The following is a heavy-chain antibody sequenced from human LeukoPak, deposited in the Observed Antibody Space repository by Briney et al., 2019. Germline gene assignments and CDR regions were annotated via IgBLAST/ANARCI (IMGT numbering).Heavy chain of an antibody. D-gene: IGHD1-26*01. V-gene: IGHV1-3*04. CDR2: INSANGNT. CDR1: GYTFANYA. CDR3: ARDGRFIVADYYYGMDV. Sequence: GASVKVSCKASGYTFANYAMHWVRQAPGQSLEWMGWINSANGNTKYPQKFQGRVTITRDTSASTAYMELSSLRSEDTAVYYCARDGRFIVADYYYGMDVWGQGTTVTVSS. J-gene: IGHJ6*02.